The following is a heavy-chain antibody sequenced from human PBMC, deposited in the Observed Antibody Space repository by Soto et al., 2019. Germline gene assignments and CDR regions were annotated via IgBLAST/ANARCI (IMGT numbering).Heavy chain of an antibody. CDR2: IYYSGST. CDR1: GGFIISYY. CDR3: ARRWGRTFDY. D-gene: IGHD7-27*01. Sequence: SEALSLTCTVSGGFIISYYWSWIRQPPGKGLEWIGYIYYSGSTNYNPSLKSRVTISVDTSKNQFSLKLSSVTAADTAVYYCARRWGRTFDYWGQGTLVTVSS. V-gene: IGHV4-59*08. J-gene: IGHJ4*02.